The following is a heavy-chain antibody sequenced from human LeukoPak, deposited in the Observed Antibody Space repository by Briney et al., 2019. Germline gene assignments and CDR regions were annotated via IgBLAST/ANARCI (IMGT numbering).Heavy chain of an antibody. CDR3: AKWIQLWSYFDY. CDR2: ISGSGGST. J-gene: IGHJ4*02. V-gene: IGHV3-23*01. CDR1: GFTFSSYA. Sequence: GGSLRLSCAASGFTFSSYAMSWVRQAPGKGLEWGSAISGSGGSTYYADSVKGRFTISRDNSKNTLYLQMNSLRAEDTAVYYCAKWIQLWSYFDYWGQGTLVTVSS. D-gene: IGHD5-18*01.